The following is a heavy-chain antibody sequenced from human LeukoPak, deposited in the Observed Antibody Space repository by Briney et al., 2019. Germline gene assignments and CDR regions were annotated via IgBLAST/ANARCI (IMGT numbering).Heavy chain of an antibody. CDR2: ISYDGTNK. J-gene: IGHJ6*02. Sequence: GGSLRLSCAASGFTFSSYGLHWVRQAPGKGLEWVAVISYDGTNKYYADSVKGRFTISRDNSKNTLYLQMNSLRAEDTAVYYCAKDRGSGGYYYYSGMDVWGQGTTVTVSS. V-gene: IGHV3-30*18. D-gene: IGHD6-19*01. CDR1: GFTFSSYG. CDR3: AKDRGSGGYYYYSGMDV.